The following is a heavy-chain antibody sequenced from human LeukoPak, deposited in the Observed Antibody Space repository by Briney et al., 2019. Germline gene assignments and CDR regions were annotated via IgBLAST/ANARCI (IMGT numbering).Heavy chain of an antibody. CDR2: IYYSGST. J-gene: IGHJ3*02. Sequence: SETLSLTCTVSGGSISSYYWSWIRQPPGKGLEWIGYIYYSGSTNYNLSLKSRVTISVDTSKNQFSLKLSSVTAADTAVYYCARQEHDAFDIWGQGTMVTVSS. CDR1: GGSISSYY. V-gene: IGHV4-59*08. CDR3: ARQEHDAFDI.